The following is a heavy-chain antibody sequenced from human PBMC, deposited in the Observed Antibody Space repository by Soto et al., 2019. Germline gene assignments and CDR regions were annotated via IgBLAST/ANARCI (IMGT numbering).Heavy chain of an antibody. CDR1: GGSIPSCSYY. Sequence: QVQVQESGPGLVKPSETLSLTCPVSGGSIPSCSYYWTWARQRPGRVMEWLANIYHSGATNYKPSLESRWMISIDTSNTLLSLSLTSVTTAGTAVYYRARDGGNRLPRGVIAYWGQGTRVTVSS. CDR2: IYHSGAT. D-gene: IGHD3-10*01. V-gene: IGHV4-31*03. CDR3: ARDGGNRLPRGVIAY. J-gene: IGHJ4*02.